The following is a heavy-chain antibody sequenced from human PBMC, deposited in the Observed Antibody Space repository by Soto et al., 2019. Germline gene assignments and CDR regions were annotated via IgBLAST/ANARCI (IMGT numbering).Heavy chain of an antibody. V-gene: IGHV3-30*03. CDR3: ATDAGYFDY. J-gene: IGHJ4*02. CDR1: GFTFSSYG. D-gene: IGHD3-10*01. Sequence: GGSLRLSCAASGFTFSSYGMHWVRQAPGKGLEWVAVIPYDGSNKYYADSVKGRFTISRDNSKNTLYLQMNSLRAEDTAVYYCATDAGYFDYWGQGTLVTVSS. CDR2: IPYDGSNK.